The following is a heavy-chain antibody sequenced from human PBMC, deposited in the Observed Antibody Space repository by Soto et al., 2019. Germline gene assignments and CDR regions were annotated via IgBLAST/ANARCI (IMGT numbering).Heavy chain of an antibody. V-gene: IGHV4-39*01. CDR3: ARRYSGYAYIDY. CDR2: IYYSGST. CDR1: GRSISSSSYY. Sequence: PSETLSLTCTVSGRSISSSSYYWGWIRQPPGKGLEWIGSIYYSGSTYYNPSLKSRVTISVDTSKNQFSLKLSSVTAADTAVYYCARRYSGYAYIDYWGQGTQVT. D-gene: IGHD5-12*01. J-gene: IGHJ4*02.